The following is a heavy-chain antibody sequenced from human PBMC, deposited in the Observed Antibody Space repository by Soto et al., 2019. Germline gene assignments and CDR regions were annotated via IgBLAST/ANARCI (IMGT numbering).Heavy chain of an antibody. Sequence: PGGSLRLSXAAXGFTFSSYAMSWVRQAPGKGLEWVSAISGSGGSTYYADSVKGRFTISRDNSKNTLYLQMNSLRAEDTAVYYCAKDPTQYGDYIFEYWGQGTLVTVSS. CDR2: ISGSGGST. V-gene: IGHV3-23*01. CDR1: GFTFSSYA. CDR3: AKDPTQYGDYIFEY. D-gene: IGHD4-17*01. J-gene: IGHJ4*02.